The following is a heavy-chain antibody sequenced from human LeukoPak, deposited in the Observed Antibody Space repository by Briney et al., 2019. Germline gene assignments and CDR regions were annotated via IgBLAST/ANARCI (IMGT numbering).Heavy chain of an antibody. CDR2: ISYDGSNK. CDR1: GFTFSSYG. V-gene: IGHV3-30*03. J-gene: IGHJ4*02. Sequence: GRSLRLSCAASGFTFSSYGMHWVRQAPGKGLEWVAVISYDGSNKYYADSVKGRFTISRDNSKNTLYLQMNSLRAEDTAVYYCATALWGTAMVFDYWGQGTLVTVSS. CDR3: ATALWGTAMVFDY. D-gene: IGHD5-18*01.